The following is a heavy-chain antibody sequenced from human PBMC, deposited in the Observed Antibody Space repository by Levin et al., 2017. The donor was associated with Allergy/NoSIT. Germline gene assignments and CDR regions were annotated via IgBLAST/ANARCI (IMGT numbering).Heavy chain of an antibody. Sequence: ESLKISCTVSGYSISSSSYYWGWLRQPPGKGLEWIVSSYYSGSTYYDPSLKSRVTISVDTSNNQFSLKLSSVTAADTAVYYCARHVWDFWNLDYWGQGTLVTVSS. V-gene: IGHV4-39*01. CDR1: GYSISSSSYY. D-gene: IGHD3-3*01. CDR3: ARHVWDFWNLDY. CDR2: SYYSGST. J-gene: IGHJ4*02.